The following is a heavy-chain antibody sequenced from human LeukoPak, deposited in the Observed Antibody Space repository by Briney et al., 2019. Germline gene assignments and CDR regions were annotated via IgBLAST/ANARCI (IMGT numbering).Heavy chain of an antibody. CDR2: IYSGGNA. D-gene: IGHD3-22*01. V-gene: IGHV3-53*01. CDR3: ARCYYDGSGFYYYFDY. Sequence: GGSLSLSCAASGFSVSNYYMSWVRQAPGKGLEWVSVIYSGGNAYYTDSVKGRFTISRDNPKNTVFLQMGSLRGEDTAVYYCARCYYDGSGFYYYFDYWGQGTLVTVSS. CDR1: GFSVSNYY. J-gene: IGHJ4*02.